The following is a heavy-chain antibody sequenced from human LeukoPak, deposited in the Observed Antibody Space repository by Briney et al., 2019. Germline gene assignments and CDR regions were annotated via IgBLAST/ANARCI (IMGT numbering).Heavy chain of an antibody. CDR2: INPNSGGT. D-gene: IGHD2-2*02. CDR1: GYTFTGYY. V-gene: IGHV1-2*02. J-gene: IGHJ4*02. CDR3: ASSVRDIIVVPAAIRFDY. Sequence: ASVKVSRKASGYTFTGYYMHWVRQAPGQGLEWMGWINPNSGGTNYAQKFQGRVTMTRDTSISTAYMELSRLRSDDTAVYYCASSVRDIIVVPAAIRFDYWGQGILVTVSS.